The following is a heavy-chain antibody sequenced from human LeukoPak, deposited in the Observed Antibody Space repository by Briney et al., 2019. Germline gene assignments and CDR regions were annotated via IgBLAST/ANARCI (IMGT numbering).Heavy chain of an antibody. CDR3: ARGGFLSYYDSSGYNDAFDI. CDR2: INPNSGGT. Sequence: GASVKASCKASGYTFTGYYMHWVRQAPGQGLEWMGWINPNSGGTNYAQKFQGWVTMTRDTSISTAYMELSRLRSDDTAVYYCARGGFLSYYDSSGYNDAFDIWGQGTMVTVSS. CDR1: GYTFTGYY. V-gene: IGHV1-2*04. J-gene: IGHJ3*02. D-gene: IGHD3-22*01.